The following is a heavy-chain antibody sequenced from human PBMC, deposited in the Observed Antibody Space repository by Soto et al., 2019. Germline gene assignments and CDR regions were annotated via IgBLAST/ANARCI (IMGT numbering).Heavy chain of an antibody. D-gene: IGHD2-21*02. CDR3: ARAGRVFCGGDCFPSPTDAFDI. CDR1: GGSLSTEY. Sequence: SETLSLTCAVSGGSLSTEYWNLLRQPPGKGLEWIGYIYSSGSTSYNPSLKSAITMSVDPSKNQFSLKLTSVTAADRAVYYCARAGRVFCGGDCFPSPTDAFDIWGQGTMVTVSS. J-gene: IGHJ3*02. V-gene: IGHV4-59*01. CDR2: IYSSGST.